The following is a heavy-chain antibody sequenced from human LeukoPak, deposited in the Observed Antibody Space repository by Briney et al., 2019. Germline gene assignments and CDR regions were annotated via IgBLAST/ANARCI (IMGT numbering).Heavy chain of an antibody. V-gene: IGHV1-46*01. J-gene: IGHJ4*02. CDR3: ARDVGEYCSSTDCFASHY. CDR2: INPSGGST. D-gene: IGHD2-2*01. Sequence: EASVKVSCKASGYTFTNYYMHWVRQAPGQGLEWMGIINPSGGSTSYAQKFQGRVTMTRDTSISTAYMELSRLRSDDTAVYYCARDVGEYCSSTDCFASHYWGQGTLVTVSS. CDR1: GYTFTNYY.